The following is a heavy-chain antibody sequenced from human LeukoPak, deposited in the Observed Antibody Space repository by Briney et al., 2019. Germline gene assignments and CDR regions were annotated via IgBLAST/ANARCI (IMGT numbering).Heavy chain of an antibody. CDR3: AKDLVRGYRDHSNGRGGDFDF. CDR1: GFTFDDYE. CDR2: ISGDGGST. Sequence: GGSLRLSCAASGFTFDDYEMHWVRQAPGKGLEWVALISGDGGSTYYGDFVKGRFTISRDNSKKSLYLQMNRVTTEDTALYYCAKDLVRGYRDHSNGRGGDFDFWGQGALVTVSS. J-gene: IGHJ4*02. V-gene: IGHV3-43*02. D-gene: IGHD4-11*01.